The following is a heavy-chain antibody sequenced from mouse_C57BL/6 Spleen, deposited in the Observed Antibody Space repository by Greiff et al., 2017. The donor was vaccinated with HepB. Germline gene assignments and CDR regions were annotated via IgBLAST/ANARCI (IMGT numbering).Heavy chain of an antibody. Sequence: VQLQQPGTELVKPGASVKLSCKASGYTFTSYWMHWVKQRPGQGLEWIGNINPSNGGTNYNEKFKSKATLTVDKSSSTAYMQLSGLTSEDTAVYYCARRRANYDGYPDYGGQGTTLTVSS. CDR1: GYTFTSYW. D-gene: IGHD2-3*01. CDR2: INPSNGGT. J-gene: IGHJ2*01. CDR3: ARRRANYDGYPDY. V-gene: IGHV1-53*01.